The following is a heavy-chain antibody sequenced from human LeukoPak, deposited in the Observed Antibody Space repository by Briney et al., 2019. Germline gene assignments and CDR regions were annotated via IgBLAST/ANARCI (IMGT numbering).Heavy chain of an antibody. J-gene: IGHJ2*01. CDR1: GGSISSYY. D-gene: IGHD4-17*01. CDR3: ARDPFHDYGVRWYFDL. V-gene: IGHV4-59*01. CDR2: IYYSGNT. Sequence: SETLSLTCTVSGGSISSYYWSWIRQPPGKGLEWIGYIYYSGNTNYNPSLKSRVTISVDTSKNQFSLKLSSVTAADTAVYYCARDPFHDYGVRWYFDLWGRGTLVTVSS.